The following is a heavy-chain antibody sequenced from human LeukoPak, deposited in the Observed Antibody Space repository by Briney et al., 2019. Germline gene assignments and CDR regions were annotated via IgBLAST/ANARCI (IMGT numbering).Heavy chain of an antibody. CDR1: GYTFTSYG. Sequence: GASVKVSCKASGYTFTSYGISWVRQAPGQGLEWMGWISAYNGNTNYAQKRQGRVTMTTDTSTSTAYMELRSLRSDDTAVYYCARDLAVTNEMPLDYWGLGTLVTVSS. CDR3: ARDLAVTNEMPLDY. V-gene: IGHV1-18*01. CDR2: ISAYNGNT. D-gene: IGHD2-21*02. J-gene: IGHJ4*02.